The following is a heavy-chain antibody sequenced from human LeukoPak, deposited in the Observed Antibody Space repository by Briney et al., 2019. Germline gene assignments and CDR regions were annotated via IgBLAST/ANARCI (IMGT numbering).Heavy chain of an antibody. Sequence: GRSLRLSCAASGFTFSSYAMHWVRQAPGKGLEWVAVISYDGSNKYYADSVKGRFTISRDNSKNTLYLQMNSLRAEDTAVHYCARGMYYYDSSGKDYWGQGTLVTVSS. D-gene: IGHD3-22*01. CDR2: ISYDGSNK. CDR3: ARGMYYYDSSGKDY. V-gene: IGHV3-30-3*01. CDR1: GFTFSSYA. J-gene: IGHJ4*02.